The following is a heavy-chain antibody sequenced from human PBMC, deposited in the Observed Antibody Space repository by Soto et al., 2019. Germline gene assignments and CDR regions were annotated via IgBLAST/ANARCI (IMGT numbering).Heavy chain of an antibody. Sequence: SETLSLTCTVSGGSISSYYWSWIRQPPGKGLEWIGYIYYSGSTNYNPSLKSRVTISVDTSKNQFSLKLSSVTAADTAVYYCARVGSRLPLFDYWGQGTLVTVSS. CDR3: ARVGSRLPLFDY. CDR1: GGSISSYY. J-gene: IGHJ4*02. V-gene: IGHV4-59*01. CDR2: IYYSGST. D-gene: IGHD5-12*01.